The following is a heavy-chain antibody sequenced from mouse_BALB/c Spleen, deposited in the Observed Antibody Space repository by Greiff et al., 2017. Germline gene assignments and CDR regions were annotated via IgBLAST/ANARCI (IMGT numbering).Heavy chain of an antibody. V-gene: IGHV5-12-1*01. CDR1: GFAFSSYD. D-gene: IGHD1-2*01. CDR2: ISSGGGST. CDR3: ARHSYGYWFAY. J-gene: IGHJ3*01. Sequence: EVNVVESGGGLVKPGGSLKLSCAASGFAFSSYDMSWVRQTPEKRLEWVAYISSGGGSTYYPDTVKGRFTISRDNAKNTLYLQMSSLKSEDTAMYYCARHSYGYWFAYWGQGTLVTVSA.